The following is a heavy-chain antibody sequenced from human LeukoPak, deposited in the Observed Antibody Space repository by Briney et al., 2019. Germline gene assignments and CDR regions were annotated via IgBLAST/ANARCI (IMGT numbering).Heavy chain of an antibody. V-gene: IGHV3-9*01. D-gene: IGHD6-13*01. CDR2: ISWNSGGI. CDR1: GFTFDDYA. CDR3: ASASSHRIAAGGDY. J-gene: IGHJ4*02. Sequence: GRSLRLPCAASGFTFDDYAMHWVRQAPGKGLEWVSGISWNSGGIGYADSVKGRFTISRDNAKNTLYLQMNSLRAEDTAVYYCASASSHRIAAGGDYWGQGTLVTVSS.